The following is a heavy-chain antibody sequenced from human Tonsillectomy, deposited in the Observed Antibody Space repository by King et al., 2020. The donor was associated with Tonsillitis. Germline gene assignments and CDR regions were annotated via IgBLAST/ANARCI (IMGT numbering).Heavy chain of an antibody. D-gene: IGHD3-10*01. CDR1: GFTFSNYA. J-gene: IGHJ4*02. Sequence: QLVQSGGGLVQPGGSLRLSCAASGFTFSNYAMIWVRRAPGKGLEWVSVIYSGGSSTYYADSVKGRFTISRDNSKNTLYLQMNSLRAEDTAVYYCAKAGGGEYLDYWGQGTLVTVSS. CDR3: AKAGGGEYLDY. CDR2: IYSGGSST. V-gene: IGHV3-23*03.